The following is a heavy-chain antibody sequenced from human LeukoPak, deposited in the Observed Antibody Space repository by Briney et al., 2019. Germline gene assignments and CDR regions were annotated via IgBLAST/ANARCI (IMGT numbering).Heavy chain of an antibody. CDR1: GGTFSSYA. Sequence: SVKVSCKASGGTFSSYAISWVRQAPGQGLEWMGGIIPIFGTANYAQKFQGRVTITTDESTSTAYMELSSLRSDDTAVYYCAREPDYGEGWFGPWGQGTLVTVSS. CDR2: IIPIFGTA. V-gene: IGHV1-69*05. J-gene: IGHJ5*02. CDR3: AREPDYGEGWFGP. D-gene: IGHD4-17*01.